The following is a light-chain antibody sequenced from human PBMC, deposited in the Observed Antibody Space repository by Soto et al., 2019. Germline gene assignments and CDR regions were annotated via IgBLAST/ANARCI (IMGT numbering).Light chain of an antibody. J-gene: IGKJ5*01. V-gene: IGKV3-11*01. Sequence: VALTQSPATLSLSPGEIATLSCSTSLSVSVYLDWYQQKPGQAPRLLISDASNRATGIPARFSGSGSGTDFTLTISSLEPEDFAVYYCHQRQYWPPITFGQGTRLEIK. CDR1: LSVSVY. CDR2: DAS. CDR3: HQRQYWPPIT.